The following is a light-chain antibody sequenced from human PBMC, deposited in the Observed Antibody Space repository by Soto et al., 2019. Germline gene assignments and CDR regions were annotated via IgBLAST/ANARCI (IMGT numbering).Light chain of an antibody. V-gene: IGLV2-23*01. Sequence: QSALTQPASVSGSPGQSITISCTGTSSDIGSYYLVSWYQHHPGKAPKVMIYEGSKRPSGVSNRFSGLKSGNTASLTISGVQAEDEADYYCCSYAGNRSFVFGTGTKVTVL. J-gene: IGLJ1*01. CDR1: SSDIGSYYL. CDR3: CSYAGNRSFV. CDR2: EGS.